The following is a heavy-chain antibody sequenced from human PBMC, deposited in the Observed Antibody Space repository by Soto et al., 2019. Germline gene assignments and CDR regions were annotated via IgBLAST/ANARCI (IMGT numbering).Heavy chain of an antibody. Sequence: QVQLVQSGAEVKKPGSSVKVSCKASGGTFGSYAISWVRQAPGQGLEWMGGRIPIPGTANYAQKFQGRVTIAADESTSTAYMELSSLRSEDTAVYYCARSQGSSTSLEIYYYYYYGMDVWGQGTTVTVSS. V-gene: IGHV1-69*01. CDR3: ARSQGSSTSLEIYYYYYYGMDV. CDR2: RIPIPGTA. J-gene: IGHJ6*02. CDR1: GGTFGSYA. D-gene: IGHD2-2*01.